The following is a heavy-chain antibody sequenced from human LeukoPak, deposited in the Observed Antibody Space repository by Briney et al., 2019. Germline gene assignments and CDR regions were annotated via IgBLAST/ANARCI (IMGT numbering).Heavy chain of an antibody. CDR3: ARDPVYGSGSYYLYFDY. D-gene: IGHD3-10*01. V-gene: IGHV1-46*01. CDR2: ISPSGGST. Sequence: ASVKVSGKAFGYTFTSNYMHWVRQAPGQGPEWMGVISPSGGSTTYAQKFQGRVTLTRDMSTSTDYLELSSLRSEDTAVYYCARDPVYGSGSYYLYFDYWGQGTLVTVSS. J-gene: IGHJ4*02. CDR1: GYTFTSNY.